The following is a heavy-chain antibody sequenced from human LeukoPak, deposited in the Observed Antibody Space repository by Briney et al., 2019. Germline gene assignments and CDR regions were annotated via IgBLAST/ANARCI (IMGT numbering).Heavy chain of an antibody. D-gene: IGHD2-21*02. V-gene: IGHV3-30-3*01. CDR3: ARSDAVSPVDY. Sequence: GGSLRLSCAASGFTFSSYAMHWVRQAPGKGLEWVAVISYDGDKKYSADSVKGRFTISRDNSKNTLYLEMSSLRADDTAVYYCARSDAVSPVDYWGQGTLATVSS. CDR2: ISYDGDKK. CDR1: GFTFSSYA. J-gene: IGHJ4*02.